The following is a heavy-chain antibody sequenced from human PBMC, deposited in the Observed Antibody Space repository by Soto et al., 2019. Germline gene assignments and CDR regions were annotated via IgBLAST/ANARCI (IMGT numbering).Heavy chain of an antibody. CDR1: GFTFSSYA. V-gene: IGHV3-30-3*01. Sequence: AXGSLRLSGAASGFTFSSYAMHWVRQAPGKGLEWVAVISYDGSNKYYADSVKGRFTISRDNSKNTLYLQMNSLRAEDTAVYYCARDPTRYYYDSSPQAAFDIWGQGTMVTVSS. CDR2: ISYDGSNK. CDR3: ARDPTRYYYDSSPQAAFDI. D-gene: IGHD3-22*01. J-gene: IGHJ3*02.